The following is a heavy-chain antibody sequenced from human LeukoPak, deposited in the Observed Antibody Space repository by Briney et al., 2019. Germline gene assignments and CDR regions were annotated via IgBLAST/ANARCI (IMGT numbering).Heavy chain of an antibody. CDR1: GVSISTYY. CDR2: THTNGDI. D-gene: IGHD6-19*01. Sequence: SETLSLTCIVSGVSISTYYWTWIRQPAGKGLEWIGRTHTNGDINYNPSLKSRVTMSVDTSKNRFSLNLSSVTAADTAVYYCTRGHGWTDYWGQGTLVTVSS. CDR3: TRGHGWTDY. J-gene: IGHJ4*02. V-gene: IGHV4-4*07.